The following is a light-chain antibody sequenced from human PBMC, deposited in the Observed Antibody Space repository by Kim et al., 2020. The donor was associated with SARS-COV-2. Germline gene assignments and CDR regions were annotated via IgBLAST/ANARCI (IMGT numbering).Light chain of an antibody. V-gene: IGKV3-15*01. CDR3: LQHNIWPLA. CDR2: GAS. CDR1: HNINTN. Sequence: IVMTQSPATLSVSPGERATLSCRASHNINTNLAWFQQKPGQAPRLLIYGASNRATGISARFSGSGSVTEFTLTISSLRSEDFAVYFCLQHNIWPLAFGQGTKVDIK. J-gene: IGKJ1*01.